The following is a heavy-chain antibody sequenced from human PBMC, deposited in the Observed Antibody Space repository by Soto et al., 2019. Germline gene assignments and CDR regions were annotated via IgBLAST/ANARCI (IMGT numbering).Heavy chain of an antibody. V-gene: IGHV1-69*13. CDR2: IIPKLGST. J-gene: IGHJ6*02. CDR1: GGGNLRDYR. D-gene: IGHD3-3*01. CDR3: ARGHDFWSGYHIYGMDV. Sequence: SVKVSCKASGGGNLRDYRTTWVRRAPGQGLEWMGGIIPKLGSTNYAQNFQGRVTVTGDASTNTAYMELSSLRSEDTAVYYCARGHDFWSGYHIYGMDVWGQGTTVTVSS.